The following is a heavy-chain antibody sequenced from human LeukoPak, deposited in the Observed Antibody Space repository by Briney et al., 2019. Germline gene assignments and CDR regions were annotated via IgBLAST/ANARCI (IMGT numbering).Heavy chain of an antibody. J-gene: IGHJ5*02. D-gene: IGHD3-16*02. CDR1: GFTFSSYA. V-gene: IGHV3-23*01. CDR3: ARDWEYYDYVWGSYRPYNWFDP. CDR2: ISGSGRRT. Sequence: GGSLRLSCAASGFTFSSYAMSWVRQAPGKGLEWVSAISGSGRRTYYADPVKGRFTISRDNSKTTLYLQMNSLRAEDTAVYYCARDWEYYDYVWGSYRPYNWFDPWGQGTLVTVSS.